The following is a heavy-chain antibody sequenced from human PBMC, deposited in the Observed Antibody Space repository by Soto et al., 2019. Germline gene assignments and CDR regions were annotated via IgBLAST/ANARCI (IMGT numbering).Heavy chain of an antibody. CDR2: IIPIFGTA. Sequence: ASVKVSCKASGYTFTSYGISWVRQAPGQGLEWMGGIIPIFGTANYAQKFQGRVTITADESTSTAYMELSSLRSEDTAVYYCARDGSNPYCTNGVCYSSFDYWGQGTLVTVSS. D-gene: IGHD2-8*01. V-gene: IGHV1-69*13. CDR3: ARDGSNPYCTNGVCYSSFDY. J-gene: IGHJ4*02. CDR1: GYTFTSYG.